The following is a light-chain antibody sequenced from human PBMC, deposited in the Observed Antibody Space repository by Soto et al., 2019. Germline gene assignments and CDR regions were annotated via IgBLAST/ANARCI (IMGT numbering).Light chain of an antibody. Sequence: DIQMTQSPSTLSASVGDRVTITCRASQSMSSWVAWYKQKTGKAPKLLIYDASSLESGVPSRFSGSGSGTEFTLTISSLQPDDFATYYCQQYNHYSGLTFGGGTKVDIK. J-gene: IGKJ4*01. CDR1: QSMSSW. CDR2: DAS. V-gene: IGKV1-5*01. CDR3: QQYNHYSGLT.